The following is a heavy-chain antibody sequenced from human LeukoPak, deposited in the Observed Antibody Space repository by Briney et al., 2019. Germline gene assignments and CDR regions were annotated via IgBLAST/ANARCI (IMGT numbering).Heavy chain of an antibody. CDR3: AKQAGYSSSPRFDP. CDR1: GLTFSSYG. CDR2: IRYDGSNK. V-gene: IGHV3-30*02. J-gene: IGHJ5*02. Sequence: GRSLRLSCAASGLTFSSYGMHWVRQAPGKGLEWVAFIRYDGSNKYYADSVKGRFTISRDNSKNTLYLQMNSLRAEDTAVYYCAKQAGYSSSPRFDPWGQGTLVTVSS. D-gene: IGHD6-13*01.